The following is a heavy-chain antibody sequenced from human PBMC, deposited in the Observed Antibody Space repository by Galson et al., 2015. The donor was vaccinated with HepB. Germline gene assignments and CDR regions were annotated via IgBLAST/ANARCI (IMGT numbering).Heavy chain of an antibody. J-gene: IGHJ6*03. Sequence: SLRLSCAASGFTFSSYGMHWVRQAPGKGLEWVAVISYDGSNKYYADSVKGRFTISRDNSKNTLYPQMNSLRAEDTAVYYCAKRSKATVNTYYYYYMDVWGKGTTVTVSS. CDR1: GFTFSSYG. CDR2: ISYDGSNK. V-gene: IGHV3-30*18. CDR3: AKRSKATVNTYYYYYMDV. D-gene: IGHD4-17*01.